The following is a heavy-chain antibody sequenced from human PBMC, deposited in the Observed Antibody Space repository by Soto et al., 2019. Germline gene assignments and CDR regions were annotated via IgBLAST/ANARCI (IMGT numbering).Heavy chain of an antibody. J-gene: IGHJ6*02. CDR2: IYYSGST. D-gene: IGHD6-19*01. V-gene: IGHV4-30-4*01. CDR1: GGSISSGDYY. CDR3: ARDPGIAVAGPFRYYGMDV. Sequence: QVQLQESGPGLVKPSQTLSLTCTVSGGSISSGDYYWSWIRQPPGKGLEWIGYIYYSGSTYYNPSLKSRVTISVDTSKNQFSLKLSSVTAADTAVYYCARDPGIAVAGPFRYYGMDVWGQGTTVTVSS.